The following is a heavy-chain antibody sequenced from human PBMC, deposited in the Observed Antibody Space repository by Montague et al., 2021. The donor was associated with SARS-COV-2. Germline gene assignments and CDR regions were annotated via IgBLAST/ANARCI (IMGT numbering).Heavy chain of an antibody. CDR2: TYCRSRWYR. D-gene: IGHD3-3*01. CDR1: GDSVSSNNAA. CDR3: ARVWTTEWYEGYFDN. J-gene: IGHJ4*02. V-gene: IGHV6-1*01. Sequence: CAISGDSVSSNNAAWNWIRQSPSRGLEWLGRTYCRSRWYREYAVSVKSRITIDPDTSKNQFSLQLNSVTPEDTAVHYCARVWTTEWYEGYFDNWGQGTLVTVSS.